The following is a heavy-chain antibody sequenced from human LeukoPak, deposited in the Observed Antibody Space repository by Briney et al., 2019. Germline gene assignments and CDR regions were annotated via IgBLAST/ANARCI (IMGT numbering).Heavy chain of an antibody. CDR2: IKQDGSEK. Sequence: GSLRLTCASSGFTFSNYWMSWVRQAPGKGLEWVANIKQDGSEKYYVDSVKGRFTISRDNAKNSLYLQMNSLRAEDTAVYYCARDHGRYCSGGSCYFGGFFEYWGQGTLRTVSS. V-gene: IGHV3-7*03. J-gene: IGHJ4*02. CDR1: GFTFSNYW. D-gene: IGHD2-15*01. CDR3: ARDHGRYCSGGSCYFGGFFEY.